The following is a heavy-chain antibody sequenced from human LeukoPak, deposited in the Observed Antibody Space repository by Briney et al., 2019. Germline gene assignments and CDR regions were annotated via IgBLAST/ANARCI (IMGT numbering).Heavy chain of an antibody. V-gene: IGHV1-2*02. J-gene: IGHJ4*02. CDR3: ARARPGDYYGSGSYSDY. D-gene: IGHD3-10*01. CDR1: GYTFTGYY. Sequence: ASVKVSCKASGYTFTGYYMYWVRQAPGQGLEWMGWINPNSGGTNYAQKFQGRVTMTRDTSISTASMELSRLRSDDTAVYYCARARPGDYYGSGSYSDYWGQGTLVTVSS. CDR2: INPNSGGT.